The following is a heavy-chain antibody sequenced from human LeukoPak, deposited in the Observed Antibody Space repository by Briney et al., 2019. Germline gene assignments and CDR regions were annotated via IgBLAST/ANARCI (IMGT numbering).Heavy chain of an antibody. CDR1: GFTFSSYA. CDR2: ISGSGGST. Sequence: GGSLRLSCAASGFTFSSYAMNWVRKAPGKGLEWVSAISGSGGSTYYADSVKGRFTISRDNSKNTLYLQMNSLRAEDTAVYYCAKVPAVRITIFGVSFDFWGQGTLVTVSS. V-gene: IGHV3-23*01. D-gene: IGHD3-3*01. CDR3: AKVPAVRITIFGVSFDF. J-gene: IGHJ4*02.